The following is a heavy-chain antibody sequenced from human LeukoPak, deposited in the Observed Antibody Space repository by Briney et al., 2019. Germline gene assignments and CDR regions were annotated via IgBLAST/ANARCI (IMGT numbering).Heavy chain of an antibody. CDR1: SGSISTSNYY. CDR3: ARDLLLPDQEGPYYYYMDV. D-gene: IGHD2-15*01. V-gene: IGHV4-39*07. CDR2: IFYTRST. Sequence: PSETLSLTCTVSSGSISTSNYYCGWVRQPPVKALEWIGNIFYTRSTYYSPSLKTRVPITLEPSRHQFSLALNSVTARDTAVYYGARDLLLPDQEGPYYYYMDVWGKGTTVTVSS. J-gene: IGHJ6*03.